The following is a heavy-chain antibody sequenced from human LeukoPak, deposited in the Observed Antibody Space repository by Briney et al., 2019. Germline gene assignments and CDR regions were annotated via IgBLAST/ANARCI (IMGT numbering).Heavy chain of an antibody. CDR1: GFTFTSSA. CDR2: VSNSGGST. Sequence: GGSLRLSCAASGFTFTSSAMTWVRQAPGKGLEWVSAVSNSGGSTYYADSVKGRFTISRDNAKNSLYLQMNSLRDEDTAVYYCARTNYYGSGDLDYWGQGTLVTVSS. CDR3: ARTNYYGSGDLDY. V-gene: IGHV3-23*01. J-gene: IGHJ4*02. D-gene: IGHD3-10*01.